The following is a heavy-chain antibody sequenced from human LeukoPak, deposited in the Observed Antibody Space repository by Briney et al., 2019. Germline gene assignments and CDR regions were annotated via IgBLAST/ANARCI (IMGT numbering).Heavy chain of an antibody. V-gene: IGHV3-23*01. Sequence: GGSLRLSCAASGFTFSSYAMSWVRQAPGKGLEWVSVISNSGGSTDYADSVKGRFTISRDNSKNTLYLQMNSLRAEDTAVYYCAKDDYGSGSLGNYWGQGTLVTVSS. CDR3: AKDDYGSGSLGNY. J-gene: IGHJ4*02. CDR2: ISNSGGST. CDR1: GFTFSSYA. D-gene: IGHD3-10*01.